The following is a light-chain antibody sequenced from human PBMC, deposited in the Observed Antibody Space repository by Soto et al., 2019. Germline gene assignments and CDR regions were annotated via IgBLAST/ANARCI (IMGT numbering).Light chain of an antibody. CDR2: DVS. V-gene: IGLV2-14*01. J-gene: IGLJ1*01. CDR1: SSDVGGYNY. CDR3: SSYTSSSSYV. Sequence: QSALTQPASVSGSPGQSITISCTGTSSDVGGYNYVSWYQQQPGKAPKLMIYDVSNRPSGVSKRFSGSKSGNTASLTISGLQAEDEADYYCSSYTSSSSYVFGTGTKLTVL.